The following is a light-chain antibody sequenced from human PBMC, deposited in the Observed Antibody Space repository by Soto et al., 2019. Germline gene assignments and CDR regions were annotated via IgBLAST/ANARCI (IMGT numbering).Light chain of an antibody. V-gene: IGLV1-40*01. Sequence: QSVIRHPPSVSWAPGQMVTICCTGSSSNIGAGKDVHWYQQLPGTAPKFLISGSNHRPSGVPDRFSVSKSGASAFLAIAGLRADDEGDYYCQSYGTGLSGLYVFGTGTKVTVL. CDR3: QSYGTGLSGLYV. CDR2: GSN. J-gene: IGLJ1*01. CDR1: SSNIGAGKD.